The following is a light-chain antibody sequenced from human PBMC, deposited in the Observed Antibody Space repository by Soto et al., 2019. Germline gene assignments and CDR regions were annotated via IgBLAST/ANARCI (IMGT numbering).Light chain of an antibody. J-gene: IGLJ1*01. Sequence: QSALTQPPSASGSPGQSVTISCTGTSSDVGGYNFVSWYQHLPGKAPKLIIYDVGERPSGVADRFSGSKSGNTASLTVSGLQAEDEADYYCSSYAGDNFYVFGPWTKVTVL. V-gene: IGLV2-8*01. CDR1: SSDVGGYNF. CDR3: SSYAGDNFYV. CDR2: DVG.